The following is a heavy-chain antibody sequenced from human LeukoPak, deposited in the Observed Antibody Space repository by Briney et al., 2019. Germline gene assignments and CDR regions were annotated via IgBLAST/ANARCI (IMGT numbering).Heavy chain of an antibody. V-gene: IGHV1-69*13. J-gene: IGHJ4*02. D-gene: IGHD3-9*01. CDR3: ARGGDVLRYFDWLLYLDY. Sequence: ASVKVSCKASGGTFSSYAISWVRQAPGQGLEWMGGIIPICGTANYAQKFQGRVTITADESTSTAYMELSSLRSEDTAVYYCARGGDVLRYFDWLLYLDYWGQGTLVTVSS. CDR2: IIPICGTA. CDR1: GGTFSSYA.